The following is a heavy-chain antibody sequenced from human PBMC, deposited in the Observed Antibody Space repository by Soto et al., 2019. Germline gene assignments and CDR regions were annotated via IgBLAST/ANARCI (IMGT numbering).Heavy chain of an antibody. D-gene: IGHD2-15*01. J-gene: IGHJ4*02. Sequence: GGSLRLSCAASGFTFSSYGMHWVRQAPGKGLEWVAVISYDGSNKYYADSVKGRFTISRDNSKNTLYLQMNSLRAEDTAVYYCAKAREVVVVVAPFDYWGQGTLVTVSS. CDR1: GFTFSSYG. CDR2: ISYDGSNK. CDR3: AKAREVVVVVAPFDY. V-gene: IGHV3-30*18.